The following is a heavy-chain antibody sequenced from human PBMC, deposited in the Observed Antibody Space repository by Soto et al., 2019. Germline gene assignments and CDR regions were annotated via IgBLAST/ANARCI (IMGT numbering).Heavy chain of an antibody. CDR3: ARLQIEVAGTN. CDR2: INANSGGT. Sequence: GASVKVSCKASGYTFSDYYMHWVRQAPGQGLEWMGWINANSGGTTYAPKFQGRVTMTRDTSISTAYMELSRLRSDDTAIYFCARLQIEVAGTNWGQGTLVNVSS. J-gene: IGHJ4*02. CDR1: GYTFSDYY. V-gene: IGHV1-2*02. D-gene: IGHD6-19*01.